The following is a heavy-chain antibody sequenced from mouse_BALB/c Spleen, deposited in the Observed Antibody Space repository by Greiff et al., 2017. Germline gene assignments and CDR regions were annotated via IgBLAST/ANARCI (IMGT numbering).Heavy chain of an antibody. CDR1: GFTFTDYY. D-gene: IGHD2-14*01. J-gene: IGHJ3*01. Sequence: EVKVEESGGGLVQPGGSLRLSCATSGFTFTDYYMSWVRQPPGKALEWLGFIRNKANGYTTEYSASVKGRFTISRDNSQSILYLQMNTLRAEDSATYYCARDSRYDWFAYWGQGTLVTVSA. CDR2: IRNKANGYTT. CDR3: ARDSRYDWFAY. V-gene: IGHV7-3*02.